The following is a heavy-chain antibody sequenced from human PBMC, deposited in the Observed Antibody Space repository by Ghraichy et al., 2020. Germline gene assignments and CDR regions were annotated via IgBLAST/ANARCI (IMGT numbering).Heavy chain of an antibody. CDR2: IYYSGST. CDR1: GGSISSSSYY. D-gene: IGHD2-2*02. J-gene: IGHJ3*02. Sequence: SETLSLTCTVSGGSISSSSYYWGWIRQPPGKGLEWIGSIYYSGSTYYNPSLKSRVTISVDTSKNQFSLKLSSVTAADTAVYYCARQCSSTSCYTGSWAFDIWGQGTMVTVSS. V-gene: IGHV4-39*01. CDR3: ARQCSSTSCYTGSWAFDI.